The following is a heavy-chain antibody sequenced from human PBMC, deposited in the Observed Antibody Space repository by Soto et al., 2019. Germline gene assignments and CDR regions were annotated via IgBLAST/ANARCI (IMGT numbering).Heavy chain of an antibody. CDR1: GGSVSSGSYY. CDR3: ARVSRVLRAFDI. Sequence: SETLSLTCTVSGGSVSSGSYYWSWIRQPPGKGLEWIGYIYYSGSTNYNPSLKSRVTISADTSKNQFSLKLSSVTAADTAVYYCARVSRVLRAFDIWGQGTMVTVSS. CDR2: IYYSGST. D-gene: IGHD3-10*01. J-gene: IGHJ3*02. V-gene: IGHV4-61*01.